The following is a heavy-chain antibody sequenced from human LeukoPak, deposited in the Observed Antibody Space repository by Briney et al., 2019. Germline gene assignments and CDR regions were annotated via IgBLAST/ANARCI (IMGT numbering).Heavy chain of an antibody. CDR3: ARSGGYNWNDDFDY. J-gene: IGHJ4*02. V-gene: IGHV1-18*01. Sequence: ASVTVSCTASGYTFTSYGFSWVRQAPGQGLEWMGWISAYIGNTNYAQKLQGRVTMTTDTSTSTAYMELRSLRSDDTAVYYCARSGGYNWNDDFDYWGQGTLVTVSS. CDR1: GYTFTSYG. CDR2: ISAYIGNT. D-gene: IGHD1-1*01.